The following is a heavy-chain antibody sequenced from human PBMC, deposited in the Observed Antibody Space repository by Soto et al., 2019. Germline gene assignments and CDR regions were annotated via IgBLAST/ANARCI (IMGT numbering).Heavy chain of an antibody. J-gene: IGHJ3*02. CDR1: GFTFSSYA. V-gene: IGHV3-23*01. CDR2: ISGSGGRT. CDR3: AKASPYSARYKEDGFDI. D-gene: IGHD1-26*01. Sequence: GGSLRLSCEVSGFTFSSYAISWGRQAPGRGLEWVSSISGSGGRTYHADSVNGRFTISRDNSKNTVFLQMNSLRAEDTAVYYCAKASPYSARYKEDGFDIWGQGSLVT.